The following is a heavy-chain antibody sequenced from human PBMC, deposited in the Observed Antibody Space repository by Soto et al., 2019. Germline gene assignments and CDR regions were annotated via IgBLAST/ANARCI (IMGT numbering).Heavy chain of an antibody. CDR2: ISSSGGSST. CDR3: ASTGTYYYDSSGYHAEYFHH. D-gene: IGHD3-22*01. Sequence: QVILVESGGGLVKSGGSLRLSCAGYGFIFSDYSMSWIRQAPGKGLEWISYISSSGGSSTYYADSVKGRFTISRDNAKNSLYLQMNSLRAEDTAVYYCASTGTYYYDSSGYHAEYFHHWGQGTLVIVSS. V-gene: IGHV3-11*01. J-gene: IGHJ1*01. CDR1: GFIFSDYS.